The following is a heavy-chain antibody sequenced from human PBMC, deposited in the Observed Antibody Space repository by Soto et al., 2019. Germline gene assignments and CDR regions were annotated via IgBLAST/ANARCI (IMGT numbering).Heavy chain of an antibody. CDR3: ARDLGWPAARFDP. J-gene: IGHJ5*02. Sequence: PWGSLRLSCAASGFTFRNHGMHWVRLAPGKGLEWVAVIWYDGSEKYYADSVKGRFTISRDNSKNILYLQMNSLRGEDTAVYYCARDLGWPAARFDPWGQGTLVTVS. V-gene: IGHV3-33*01. D-gene: IGHD2-2*01. CDR1: GFTFRNHG. CDR2: IWYDGSEK.